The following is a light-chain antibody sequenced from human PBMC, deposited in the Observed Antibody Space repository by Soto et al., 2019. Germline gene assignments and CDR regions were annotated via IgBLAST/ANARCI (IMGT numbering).Light chain of an antibody. J-gene: IGKJ4*01. Sequence: EIVLTQSPGTLAFSPGEKTTLSCRARQSVSSGYLAWYQQRPGQAPRLLIYGASSSATGIPDRFSGSGSGTDFTLTISRLEPEDFAVYYCQHYGSSPPALTFGGGTKVDIK. CDR3: QHYGSSPPALT. CDR2: GAS. CDR1: QSVSSGY. V-gene: IGKV3-20*01.